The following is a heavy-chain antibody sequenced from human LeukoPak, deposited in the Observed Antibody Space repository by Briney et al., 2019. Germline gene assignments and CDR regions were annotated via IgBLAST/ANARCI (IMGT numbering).Heavy chain of an antibody. J-gene: IGHJ3*02. V-gene: IGHV1-69*05. Sequence: SVKVSCKASGGTFISYAISWVRQAPGQGLEWMGRIIPIFGTANYAQKFQGRVTITTDESTSTAYMELSSLRSEDTAVYYCARDLLYCGGDCYSSVIWGQGTMVTVSS. D-gene: IGHD2-21*02. CDR1: GGTFISYA. CDR2: IIPIFGTA. CDR3: ARDLLYCGGDCYSSVI.